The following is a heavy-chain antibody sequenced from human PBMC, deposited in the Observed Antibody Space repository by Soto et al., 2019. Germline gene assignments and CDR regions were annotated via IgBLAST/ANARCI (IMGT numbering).Heavy chain of an antibody. V-gene: IGHV4-59*01. CDR3: ARDRDYYDSSGYYRYFDY. CDR1: GGSISGYY. J-gene: IGHJ4*02. CDR2: SYYTGST. D-gene: IGHD3-22*01. Sequence: QVQLQESGPGLVKPSETLSLTCTVSGGSISGYYWSWIRQSPGKGLEWIGYSYYTGSTNYNPSLKGRVTISVDTSKHQFSLRLSSVTAADTAVYYCARDRDYYDSSGYYRYFDYWRQGTLVTVSS.